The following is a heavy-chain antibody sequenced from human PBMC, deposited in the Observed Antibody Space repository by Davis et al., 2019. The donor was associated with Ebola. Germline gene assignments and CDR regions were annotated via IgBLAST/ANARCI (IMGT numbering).Heavy chain of an antibody. V-gene: IGHV4-34*01. J-gene: IGHJ6*02. CDR2: INHSGST. CDR1: GGSFSGYY. CDR3: ARDRYSSSWYDRGFYYYCGMDV. Sequence: SETLSLTCAVYGGSFSGYYWSWIRQPPGKGLEWIGEINHSGSTNYNPSLKSRVTISVDTSKNQFSLKLSSVTAADTAVYYCARDRYSSSWYDRGFYYYCGMDVWGQGTTVTVSS. D-gene: IGHD6-13*01.